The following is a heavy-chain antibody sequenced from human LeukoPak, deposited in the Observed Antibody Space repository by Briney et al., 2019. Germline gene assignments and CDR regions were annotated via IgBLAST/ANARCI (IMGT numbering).Heavy chain of an antibody. Sequence: GGSLRLSCAASGFTFSSYGMHWVRQAPGKGLEWVAVIWYDGSNKYYADSVKGRFTISRDNSKNTLFLEMNSLRAEDTAVYYCAKALTSGWYLDAFNIWGQGTMVTVSS. CDR2: IWYDGSNK. J-gene: IGHJ3*02. D-gene: IGHD6-19*01. V-gene: IGHV3-30*02. CDR1: GFTFSSYG. CDR3: AKALTSGWYLDAFNI.